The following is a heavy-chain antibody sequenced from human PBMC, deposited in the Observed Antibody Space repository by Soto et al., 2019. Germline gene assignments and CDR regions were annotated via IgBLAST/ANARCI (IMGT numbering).Heavy chain of an antibody. CDR3: ARRDSGYEDFDY. D-gene: IGHD5-12*01. CDR2: IYYSGST. Sequence: SETLSLTCTVSGGSISSGDYYWSWIRQPPGKGLEWIGYIYYSGSTYYNPSLKSRVTISVDTSKNQFSLKLSSVTAADTAVYYCARRDSGYEDFDYWGQGTLVTVSS. CDR1: GGSISSGDYY. V-gene: IGHV4-30-4*01. J-gene: IGHJ4*02.